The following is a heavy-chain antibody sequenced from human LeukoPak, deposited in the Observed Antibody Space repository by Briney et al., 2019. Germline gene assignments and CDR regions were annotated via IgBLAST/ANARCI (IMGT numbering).Heavy chain of an antibody. CDR2: IYYSGST. D-gene: IGHD3-9*01. CDR3: ARLIRRYFDWLLRINWFDP. CDR1: GGSISSYY. Sequence: NPSETLSLTCTVSGGSISSYYWSWIRQPPGKGLEWIGYIYYSGSTNYNPSLKSRVTISVDTSKNQFSLKLSSVTAADTAVYYCARLIRRYFDWLLRINWFDPWGQGTLVTVSS. J-gene: IGHJ5*02. V-gene: IGHV4-59*12.